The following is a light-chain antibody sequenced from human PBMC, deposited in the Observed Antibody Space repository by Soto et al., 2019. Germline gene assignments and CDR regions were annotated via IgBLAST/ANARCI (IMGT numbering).Light chain of an antibody. Sequence: EIVLTQSPGTLSLSPGERATLSCRASQSLSRTYLAWYQQKPGQAPRLLIYDASTRGTGIPDRFSGSGSGTDFTLTISRLEPEDFAVYYCHQYGSSRHTFGGGTKVETK. CDR1: QSLSRTY. V-gene: IGKV3-20*01. CDR3: HQYGSSRHT. CDR2: DAS. J-gene: IGKJ4*01.